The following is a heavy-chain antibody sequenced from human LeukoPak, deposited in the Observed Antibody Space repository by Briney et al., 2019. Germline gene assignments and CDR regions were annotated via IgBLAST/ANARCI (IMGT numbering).Heavy chain of an antibody. V-gene: IGHV1-46*01. CDR1: GYTFSNYY. CDR2: IKPCGGGT. CDR3: ARDHFDSSGYHYLLGYFEH. Sequence: ASVRVSCKASGYTFSNYYVHWVRQAPGQGLEWMGIIKPCGGGTSYALKFQGRVTLTRDTSTSTAYMELSSLSSEDTAVYYCARDHFDSSGYHYLLGYFEHWGQGTLVTVSS. J-gene: IGHJ1*01. D-gene: IGHD3-22*01.